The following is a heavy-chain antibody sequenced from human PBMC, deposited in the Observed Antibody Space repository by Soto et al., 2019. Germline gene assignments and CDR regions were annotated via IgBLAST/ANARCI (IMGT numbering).Heavy chain of an antibody. V-gene: IGHV3-11*01. Sequence: PGGSLRLSCVASGFTFSDYYMSWIRQAPGKGLEWVSYISSSDSTIHYADSVKGRFTIFRDNAKNSLFLQMDSLRAEDTAVYYCARDVAAAGTVDYWGQGTLVTVSS. CDR3: ARDVAAAGTVDY. J-gene: IGHJ4*02. CDR1: GFTFSDYY. D-gene: IGHD6-13*01. CDR2: ISSSDSTI.